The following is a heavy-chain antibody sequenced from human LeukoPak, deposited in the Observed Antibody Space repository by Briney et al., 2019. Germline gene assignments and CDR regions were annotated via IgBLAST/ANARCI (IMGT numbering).Heavy chain of an antibody. CDR2: INPNNGDT. D-gene: IGHD6-13*01. CDR1: GYTFTDYY. CDR3: ARGRNIAVGGTSLVAH. V-gene: IGHV1-2*02. J-gene: IGHJ4*02. Sequence: ASVKVSCKASGYTFTDYYMHWVRQAPGQGLEWMGWINPNNGDTSYAQKFQGRDTMTRDTSISTAYMELSSLRSDDTAVYYCARGRNIAVGGTSLVAHWGQGTLVTVSS.